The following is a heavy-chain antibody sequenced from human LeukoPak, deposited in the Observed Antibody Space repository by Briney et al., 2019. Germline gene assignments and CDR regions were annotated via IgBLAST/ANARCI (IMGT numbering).Heavy chain of an antibody. CDR1: GGSISSSSYY. J-gene: IGHJ4*02. V-gene: IGHV4-39*07. D-gene: IGHD6-6*01. CDR3: ARVFVEYWSSSQTIDY. CDR2: IYYSGST. Sequence: SETLSLTCTVSGGSISSSSYYWGWIRQPPGKGLEWIGSIYYSGSTYYNPSLKSRVTISVDTSTNQFSLKLSSVTAADTAVYYCARVFVEYWSSSQTIDYWGQGTLVTVSS.